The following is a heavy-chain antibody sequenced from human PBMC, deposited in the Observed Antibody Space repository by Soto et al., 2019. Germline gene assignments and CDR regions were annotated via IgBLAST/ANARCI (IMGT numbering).Heavy chain of an antibody. CDR2: VWYDGTTK. V-gene: IGHV3-33*01. CDR1: GSTFSNYG. J-gene: IGHJ4*02. CDR3: ATVVNYYGSVF. D-gene: IGHD3-10*01. Sequence: QVQLVESGGGVVQPGTSLRLSCAASGSTFSNYGMHWVRQAPGKGLERVAVVWYDGTTKFYPDSVKGRYTISRDNSNNKLYLHMNCMRVEDTAVYYCATVVNYYGSVFWGQGTLITVS.